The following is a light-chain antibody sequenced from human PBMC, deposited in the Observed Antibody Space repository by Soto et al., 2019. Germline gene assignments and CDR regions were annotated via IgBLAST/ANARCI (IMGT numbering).Light chain of an antibody. Sequence: EFVLPPSPGTLALTPVERATLPCRASQSVKSSYLAWYQHKPGQAPRLLIYGTSSRATGIPDRFSGSGSGTDFTLTISRLEPEDFAVYYCQQYNNLPPIPFGQGGRLAVK. CDR2: GTS. CDR3: QQYNNLPPIP. J-gene: IGKJ5*01. CDR1: QSVKSSY. V-gene: IGKV3-20*01.